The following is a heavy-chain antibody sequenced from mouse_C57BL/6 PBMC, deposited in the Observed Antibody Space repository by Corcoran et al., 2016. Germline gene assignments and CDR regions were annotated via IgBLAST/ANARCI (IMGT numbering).Heavy chain of an antibody. D-gene: IGHD2-2*01. CDR3: ARSGYDGAGWYFDV. CDR1: GYTFTDYN. Sequence: EVQLQQSGPELVKPGASVKIPCKASGYTFTDYNMDWVKQSHGKSLEWIGDINPNNGGTIYNQKFKGKATLTVDKSSSTAYMELRSLTSEDTAVYYCARSGYDGAGWYFDVWGTGTTVTVSS. J-gene: IGHJ1*03. V-gene: IGHV1-18*01. CDR2: INPNNGGT.